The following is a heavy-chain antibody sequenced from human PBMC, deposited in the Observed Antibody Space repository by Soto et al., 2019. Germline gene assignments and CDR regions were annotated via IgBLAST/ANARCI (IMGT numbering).Heavy chain of an antibody. J-gene: IGHJ4*02. CDR1: GFTFSSYN. V-gene: IGHV3-48*01. CDR3: AKDRDGYCISTSWYSLDY. D-gene: IGHD2-2*01. Sequence: RLSCAASGFTFSSYNMNWVRQAPGKGLEWVSYISSSSGTKYYADSVKGRFTISRDNAKNTLYLQMNSLRAEDTAVYYCAKDRDGYCISTSWYSLDYWGQGPLVTVSS. CDR2: ISSSSGTK.